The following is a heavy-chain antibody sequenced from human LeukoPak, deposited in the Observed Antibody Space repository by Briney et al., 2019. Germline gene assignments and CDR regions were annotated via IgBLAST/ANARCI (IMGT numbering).Heavy chain of an antibody. V-gene: IGHV1-8*01. Sequence: GASVKVSCKASGYTFTSYEINWVRQAPGHGLEWMGWMNPNSGDTAYAQKFQGRITMTRSTSITTAYMELSGLRSEDTAVYYCARRHSYGYLYGMDVWGQGTTVTVSS. J-gene: IGHJ6*02. CDR2: MNPNSGDT. D-gene: IGHD5-18*01. CDR3: ARRHSYGYLYGMDV. CDR1: GYTFTSYE.